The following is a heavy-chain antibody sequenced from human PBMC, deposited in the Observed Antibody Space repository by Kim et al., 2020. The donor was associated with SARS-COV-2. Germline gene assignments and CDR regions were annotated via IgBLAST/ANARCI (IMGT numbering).Heavy chain of an antibody. Sequence: GGSLRLSCAASGFTFSSYWMHWVRQAPGKGLVWVSRINSDGSSTSYADSVKGRFTISRDNAKNTLYLQMNSLRAEDTAVYYCARESGIVVVTAISWFDPWGQGTLVTVSS. CDR1: GFTFSSYW. CDR3: ARESGIVVVTAISWFDP. J-gene: IGHJ5*02. D-gene: IGHD2-21*02. CDR2: INSDGSST. V-gene: IGHV3-74*01.